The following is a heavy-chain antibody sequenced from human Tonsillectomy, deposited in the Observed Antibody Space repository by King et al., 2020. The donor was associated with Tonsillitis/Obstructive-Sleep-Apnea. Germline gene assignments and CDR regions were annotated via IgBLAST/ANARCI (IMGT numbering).Heavy chain of an antibody. V-gene: IGHV4-34*01. CDR2: INHSGST. CDR3: AMGEVGATTIYYYYALDV. D-gene: IGHD1-26*01. CDR1: GGSFSGYY. Sequence: VQLQQWGAGLLKPSETLSLTCAVYGGSFSGYYWSWIRQPPGKGLEWIGEINHSGSTNYSPSLKSRVTISIDTSKHQFSLKLSSVTAADTAVYYCAMGEVGATTIYYYYALDVWGQGTTVTVSS. J-gene: IGHJ6*02.